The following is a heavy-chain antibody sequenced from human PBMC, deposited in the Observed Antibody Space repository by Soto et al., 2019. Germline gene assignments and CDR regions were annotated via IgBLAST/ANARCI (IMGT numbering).Heavy chain of an antibody. CDR1: GYTFTGHY. V-gene: IGHV1-46*01. CDR3: ARGRSPELMIYADAFDI. J-gene: IGHJ3*02. D-gene: IGHD2-8*01. Sequence: ASVKVSCKASGYTFTGHYMHWVRQAPGQGLEWMGKINPRGGSTSYAQKVQGRVTVTRDTSTTTVYMELTSLRSEDTAVYYCARGRSPELMIYADAFDIWGQGTLVTVSS. CDR2: INPRGGST.